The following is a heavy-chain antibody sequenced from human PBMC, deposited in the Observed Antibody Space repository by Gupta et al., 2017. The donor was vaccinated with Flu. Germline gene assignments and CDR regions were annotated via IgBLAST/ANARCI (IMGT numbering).Heavy chain of an antibody. CDR3: ARRDGNSEVDY. V-gene: IGHV3-74*01. CDR2: INSDGSST. D-gene: IGHD4-23*01. CDR1: SYW. Sequence: SYWMHWVRQAPGKGLVWVSRINSDGSSTSYADSVKGRFTISRDNAKNTLYLQMNSLRAEDTAVYYCARRDGNSEVDYWGQGTLVTVSS. J-gene: IGHJ4*02.